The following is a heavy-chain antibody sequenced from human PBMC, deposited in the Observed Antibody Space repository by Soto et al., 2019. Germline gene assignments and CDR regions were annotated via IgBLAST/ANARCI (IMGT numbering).Heavy chain of an antibody. CDR3: ARMDTNSFRFANYYYGMAV. D-gene: IGHD5-18*01. J-gene: IGHJ6*02. V-gene: IGHV3-48*02. CDR2: ISSSSNTI. Sequence: EVQLVESGGGLVQPGGSLRLSCAASGFTFSSYSMNWVRQGPGKGLEWVSYISSSSNTIYYADSVKGRFSISRDNAQSSLYLQMNRLRDEYTAVYYCARMDTNSFRFANYYYGMAVWGQGTTVTVSS. CDR1: GFTFSSYS.